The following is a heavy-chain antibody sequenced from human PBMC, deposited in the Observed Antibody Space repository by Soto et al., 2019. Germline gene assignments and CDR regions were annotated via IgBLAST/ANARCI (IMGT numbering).Heavy chain of an antibody. CDR3: ARGYCSSVGCSHYFDY. D-gene: IGHD2-2*01. CDR1: GYTFTGSY. Sequence: QVQLVQSGAEVKKPGASVKVSCKASGYTFTGSYMHWVRQAPGQGLEWMALINPTTGGTNYAQKFQGRVTMTWDTSISTAYMELSSLTSDDTAIYYCARGYCSSVGCSHYFDYWGQGTLVTVSS. CDR2: INPTTGGT. V-gene: IGHV1-2*02. J-gene: IGHJ4*02.